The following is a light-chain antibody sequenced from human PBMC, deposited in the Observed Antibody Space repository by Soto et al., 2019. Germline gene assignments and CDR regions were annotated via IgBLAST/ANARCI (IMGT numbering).Light chain of an antibody. CDR2: AAS. J-gene: IGKJ1*01. CDR3: QQNYRTPPQT. V-gene: IGKV1-39*01. CDR1: QSISSY. Sequence: DIQMTQSPSSLSASVGDRVTITCRASQSISSYLNWYQQKPGKAPKLLLYAASSLQSGVPSRFSGSGSGTDFTLTISSLQPEDFATYYCQQNYRTPPQTFGQGTKVEIK.